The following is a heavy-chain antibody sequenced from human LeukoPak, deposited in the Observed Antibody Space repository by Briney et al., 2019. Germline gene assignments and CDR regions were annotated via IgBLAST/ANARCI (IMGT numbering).Heavy chain of an antibody. V-gene: IGHV4-39*01. CDR2: IYYSGST. CDR3: ARHPIKLRWSSGWYYFNY. D-gene: IGHD6-19*01. J-gene: IGHJ4*02. CDR1: GGSISSSSYY. Sequence: SETLSLTCTVSGGSISSSSYYWGWIRQPPGKGLEWIGSIYYSGSTYYNPSLKSRVTISVDTSKNQFSLKLSSVTAADTAVYYCARHPIKLRWSSGWYYFNYWGQGTLVTVSS.